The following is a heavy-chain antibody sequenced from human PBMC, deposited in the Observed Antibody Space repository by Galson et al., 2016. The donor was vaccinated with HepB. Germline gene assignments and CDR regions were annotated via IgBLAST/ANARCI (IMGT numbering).Heavy chain of an antibody. V-gene: IGHV6-1*01. D-gene: IGHD2-15*01. CDR1: GTSVSSNSAA. CDR2: TYYRSKWYN. J-gene: IGHJ4*02. CDR3: ARVPGGRGWWKLPDTPYFDY. Sequence: CAISGTSVSSNSAAWNWIRQSPSRALEWLGKTYYRSKWYNDYAVTANSQITINPATSKNQFSLQLNSVTPGGTAVYYCARVPGGRGWWKLPDTPYFDYWGQGTLVTVSS.